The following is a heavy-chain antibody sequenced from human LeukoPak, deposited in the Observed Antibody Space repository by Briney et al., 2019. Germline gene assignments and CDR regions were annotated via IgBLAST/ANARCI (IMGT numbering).Heavy chain of an antibody. V-gene: IGHV4-59*08. D-gene: IGHD3-10*01. CDR3: GSIYSYGSGAH. CDR1: GASISSYY. CDR2: IYYSGST. J-gene: IGHJ4*02. Sequence: SETLSLSCTVSGASISSYYWSWIRQPPGKGLEWIGDIYYSGSTNYNPSLKSRVTISVDTSKNQFSLKLSSVTAADTAVYYCGSIYSYGSGAHWGQGTLVTVSS.